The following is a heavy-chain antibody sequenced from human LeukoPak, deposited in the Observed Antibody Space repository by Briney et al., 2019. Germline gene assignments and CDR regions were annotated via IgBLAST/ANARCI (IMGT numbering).Heavy chain of an antibody. CDR1: GFTFSSYS. Sequence: GGSLRLSCVASGFTFSSYSMNWIRQAPGKGLEWVSSISSSLTHIYYAYSLKGRITASRNTANKSLYRKMNTRRAEDTAVYSGARDPPGSGSLLHFEYWGQGTVVTVSS. CDR3: ARDPPGSGSLLHFEY. D-gene: IGHD5-12*01. CDR2: ISSSLTHI. J-gene: IGHJ4*02. V-gene: IGHV3-21*01.